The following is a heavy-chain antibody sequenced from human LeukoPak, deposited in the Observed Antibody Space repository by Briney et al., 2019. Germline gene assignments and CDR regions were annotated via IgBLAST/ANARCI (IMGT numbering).Heavy chain of an antibody. CDR3: ARDNLYDSFGYYSHS. D-gene: IGHD3-22*01. V-gene: IGHV1-18*01. CDR2: ISAYNGNT. J-gene: IGHJ4*02. Sequence: ASVKVSCKASGYTFTSYGISWVRQAPGQGLEWMGWISAYNGNTNYAQKLQGRVTMTTDTSTSTAYMELRSLRSDDTAVYYCARDNLYDSFGYYSHSWGQGTLVTVSS. CDR1: GYTFTSYG.